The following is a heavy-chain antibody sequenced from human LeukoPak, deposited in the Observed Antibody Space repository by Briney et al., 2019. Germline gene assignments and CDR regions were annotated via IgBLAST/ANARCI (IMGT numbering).Heavy chain of an antibody. J-gene: IGHJ3*02. CDR1: GFIFNNYA. CDR3: ARGASSWEYTTFDI. V-gene: IGHV3-23*01. D-gene: IGHD6-13*01. CDR2: IGGSGITT. Sequence: RGSLRLSCAASGFIFNNYAMHWVRQAPGKGLEWVSTIGGSGITTFYADSVKGRFTISRDNSKNAVFLQVNSLRAEDMAIYYCARGASSWEYTTFDIWGQGTIVTVSS.